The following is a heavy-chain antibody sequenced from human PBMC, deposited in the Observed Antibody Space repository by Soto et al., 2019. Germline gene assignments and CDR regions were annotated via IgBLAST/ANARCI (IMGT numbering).Heavy chain of an antibody. CDR3: ARHVDSGYDWFWFDS. D-gene: IGHD5-12*01. J-gene: IGHJ5*01. CDR2: IYFSGST. Sequence: SETLSLTCSVSGDSITNYYWSWIRQPPGKGLEWVGYIYFSGSTNYNPSLKNRVTISVDTSKNQFSLKLSSVTAADTAIYYCARHVDSGYDWFWFDSWGQGTLVTVSS. V-gene: IGHV4-59*08. CDR1: GDSITNYY.